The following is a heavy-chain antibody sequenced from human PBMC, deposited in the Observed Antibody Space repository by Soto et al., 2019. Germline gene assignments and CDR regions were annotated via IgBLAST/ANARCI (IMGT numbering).Heavy chain of an antibody. CDR3: ARDLRYSYGYYYYYMDV. V-gene: IGHV3-53*04. CDR2: IYSGGST. Sequence: GGSLRLSCAASGFTVSSNYTSWVRQAPGKGLEWVSVIYSGGSTYYADSVKGRFTISRHNSKNMLYLQMNSLRAEDTAVYYCARDLRYSYGYYYYYMDVWGKGTTVTVSS. D-gene: IGHD5-18*01. J-gene: IGHJ6*03. CDR1: GFTVSSNY.